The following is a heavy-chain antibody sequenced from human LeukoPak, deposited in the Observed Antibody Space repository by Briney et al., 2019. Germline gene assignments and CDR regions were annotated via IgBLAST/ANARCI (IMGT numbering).Heavy chain of an antibody. CDR3: ARKRSKAAFDI. CDR2: IYSGGST. V-gene: IGHV3-66*01. D-gene: IGHD1-26*01. Sequence: GGSLRLSCAASGFTLSSNYMSWVRQAPGKGLEWVSVIYSGGSTYYADSVKGRFTISRDNSKNTLYLQMNSLRAEDTAVYYCARKRSKAAFDIWGQGTMVTVSS. CDR1: GFTLSSNY. J-gene: IGHJ3*02.